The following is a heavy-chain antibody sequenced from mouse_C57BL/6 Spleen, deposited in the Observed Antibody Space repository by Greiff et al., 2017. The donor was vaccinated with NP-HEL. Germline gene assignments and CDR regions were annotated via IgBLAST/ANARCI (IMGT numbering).Heavy chain of an antibody. Sequence: VQLQQSGAELAKPGASVKLSCKASGYTFTSYWMHWVKQRPGQGLEWIGYINPSSGYTKYNQKFKDKATLTADKSSSTAYMQLSSLTYEDSAVYYCARYITTVVATEDYYAMDYWGQGTSVTVSS. CDR3: ARYITTVVATEDYYAMDY. CDR2: INPSSGYT. D-gene: IGHD1-1*01. J-gene: IGHJ4*01. V-gene: IGHV1-7*01. CDR1: GYTFTSYW.